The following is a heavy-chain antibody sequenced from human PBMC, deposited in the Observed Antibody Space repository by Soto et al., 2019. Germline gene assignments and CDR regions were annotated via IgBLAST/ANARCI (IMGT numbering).Heavy chain of an antibody. J-gene: IGHJ4*02. V-gene: IGHV4-59*01. CDR2: IHYSGTT. CDR1: GGSISSYY. CDR3: AAGEASSRNLAPYYLDF. D-gene: IGHD6-13*01. Sequence: SETLSLTCTVSGGSISSYYWSWIRQPPGKGLEWIGYIHYSGTTSFFPSYNPSLRSRVTISEDTSKNQFSLKLLSVTTADTAVYFCAAGEASSRNLAPYYLDFWGQGTLVTVSS.